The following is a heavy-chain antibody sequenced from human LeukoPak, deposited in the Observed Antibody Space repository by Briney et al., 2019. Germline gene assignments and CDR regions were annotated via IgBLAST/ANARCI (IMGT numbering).Heavy chain of an antibody. J-gene: IGHJ4*02. CDR1: GGTFSSYA. CDR2: IIPILGIA. V-gene: IGHV1-69*04. D-gene: IGHD3-22*01. Sequence: ASVKVSCKASGGTFSSYAISWVRQAPGQGLEWMGRIIPILGIANYAQKFQGRVTITADKSTSTAYMELSSLRSEDTAVYYCASGIGYYDSSGHFDYWGQGTLVTVSS. CDR3: ASGIGYYDSSGHFDY.